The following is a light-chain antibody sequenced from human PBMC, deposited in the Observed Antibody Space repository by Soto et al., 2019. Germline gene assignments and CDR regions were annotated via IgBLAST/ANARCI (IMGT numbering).Light chain of an antibody. Sequence: IQFTPSPSTLSASVGDRVTITCRASQSISSWLAWYQQKPGKAPKLPIYDASNLQAGVPSRFGGSGSGTEFTFTISTLQPEDVATYYCQQYDNIPLTFGGGTKVDI. CDR1: QSISSW. CDR2: DAS. J-gene: IGKJ4*01. CDR3: QQYDNIPLT. V-gene: IGKV1-5*01.